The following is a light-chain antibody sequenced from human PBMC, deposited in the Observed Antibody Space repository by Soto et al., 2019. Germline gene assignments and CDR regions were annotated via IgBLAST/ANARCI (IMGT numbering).Light chain of an antibody. CDR2: AAS. CDR3: QQYNNWPWT. V-gene: IGKV1D-13*01. J-gene: IGKJ1*01. Sequence: AIQLTQSPSSLAASVGGRFTIACRASQDIGIYLAWYQQKPGKAPNLLIYAASSLQRGVPSRFSGSGSGTDFTLTISSLQSEDFAVYYCQQYNNWPWTFGQGTKVDIK. CDR1: QDIGIY.